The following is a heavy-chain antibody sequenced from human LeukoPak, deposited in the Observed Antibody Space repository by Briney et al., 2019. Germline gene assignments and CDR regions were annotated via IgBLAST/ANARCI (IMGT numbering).Heavy chain of an antibody. D-gene: IGHD2-2*01. CDR1: GYTFTSYW. CDR3: ARLGYCSRGTCYAFDY. J-gene: IGHJ4*02. CDR2: IYPGDSDT. Sequence: GESLKISCKGSGYTFTSYWIGWVRQMSGKGLEWMRIIYPGDSDTRYNPSFQGQVTMSADKSITTAYLHWSSLKASDTAMYYCARLGYCSRGTCYAFDYWGQGTLVTVSS. V-gene: IGHV5-51*01.